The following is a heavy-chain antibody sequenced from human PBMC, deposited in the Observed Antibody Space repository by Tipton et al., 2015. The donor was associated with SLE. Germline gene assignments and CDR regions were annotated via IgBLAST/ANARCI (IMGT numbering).Heavy chain of an antibody. CDR3: ARETTETRDGLDV. D-gene: IGHD1-1*01. CDR2: INPNSGDT. V-gene: IGHV1-2*02. CDR1: GYTFTSYY. Sequence: QSGAEAKWSGASVKVSCKASGYTFTSYYVHWVRQAPGQGLEWMGWINPNSGDTKYAQTFQGRVTMTRDTSISTAYMDLSRLRSDGTAVYLCARETTETRDGLDVWGQGTPVIVS. J-gene: IGHJ6*02.